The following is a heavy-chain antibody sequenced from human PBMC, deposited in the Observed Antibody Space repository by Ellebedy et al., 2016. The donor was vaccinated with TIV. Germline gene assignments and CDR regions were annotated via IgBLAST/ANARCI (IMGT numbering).Heavy chain of an antibody. CDR2: ILYDESTK. CDR1: GFTFSSYG. D-gene: IGHD5-18*01. Sequence: PGGSLRLSCAASGFTFSSYGMHWVRQAPGKGLEWVAVILYDESTKYYVDSVKCRFTISRDNSKRTVDLQMNSLRAEDTAVYYCAKDRTPGDGYWVFDNWGQGTLVSVSS. CDR3: AKDRTPGDGYWVFDN. J-gene: IGHJ4*02. V-gene: IGHV3-33*03.